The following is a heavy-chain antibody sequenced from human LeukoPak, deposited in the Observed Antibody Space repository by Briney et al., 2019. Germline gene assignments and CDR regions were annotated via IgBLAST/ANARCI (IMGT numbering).Heavy chain of an antibody. Sequence: GGSLRLSCAASGFTFSTYAMHWVRQSPGKGLEWVAVISSDGRNQYYPDSVKGRFTIARDNSKNTLYLQMNSLRADDTAVYYCARDGNSGTYQFFDFWGQGTLVTVSS. CDR3: ARDGNSGTYQFFDF. J-gene: IGHJ4*02. D-gene: IGHD1-26*01. CDR1: GFTFSTYA. V-gene: IGHV3-30*04. CDR2: ISSDGRNQ.